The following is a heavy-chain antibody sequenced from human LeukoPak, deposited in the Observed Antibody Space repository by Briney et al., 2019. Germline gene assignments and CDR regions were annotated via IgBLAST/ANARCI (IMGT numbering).Heavy chain of an antibody. V-gene: IGHV4-59*01. Sequence: SETLSLTCTDSGGSISSYYWSWIRQPPGKGLEWIGYIYYSGSTNYNPSLKSRVTISVDTPKNQFSLKLSSVTAADTAVYYCARVLVAGSWNRGHNWFDPWGQGTLVTVSS. CDR2: IYYSGST. CDR1: GGSISSYY. J-gene: IGHJ5*02. D-gene: IGHD1/OR15-1a*01. CDR3: ARVLVAGSWNRGHNWFDP.